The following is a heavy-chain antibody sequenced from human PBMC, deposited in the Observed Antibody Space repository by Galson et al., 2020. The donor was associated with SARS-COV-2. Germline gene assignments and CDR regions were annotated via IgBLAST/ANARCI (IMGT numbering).Heavy chain of an antibody. CDR3: ARGYQLFGVAITPWGDP. Sequence: SETLSLTCAVYGGSFSGYYWSWIRQPPGKGLEWIGEINHSGSTNYNPSLKSRVTIAVDTSKNQFSLKLSSVTAADTAVYYCARGYQLFGVAITPWGDPWGQGTLFTVSS. V-gene: IGHV4-34*01. CDR1: GGSFSGYY. D-gene: IGHD3-3*01. CDR2: INHSGST. J-gene: IGHJ5*02.